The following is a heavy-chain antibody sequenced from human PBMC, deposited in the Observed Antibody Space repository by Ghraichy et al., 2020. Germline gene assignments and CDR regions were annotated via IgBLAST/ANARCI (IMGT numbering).Heavy chain of an antibody. J-gene: IGHJ6*02. CDR1: GGSISSYF. V-gene: IGHV4-59*08. D-gene: IGHD3-10*02. CDR2: IYYTGVT. Sequence: SETLSLTCTVSGGSISSYFWTWIRQPPGKGLEWIGYIYYTGVTNYHPSLKSRVTISVDSSKSQFSLKLSSVTAADTAVYYCARHDSKMFPPILSSYYYGMDVWGQGTTFIVSS. CDR3: ARHDSKMFPPILSSYYYGMDV.